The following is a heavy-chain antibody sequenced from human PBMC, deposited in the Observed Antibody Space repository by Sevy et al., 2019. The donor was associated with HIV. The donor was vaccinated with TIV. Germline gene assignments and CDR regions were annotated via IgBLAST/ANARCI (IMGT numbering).Heavy chain of an antibody. Sequence: ASVKVSCKASGYTFTGYYMHWVRQAPGQGLEWMGWINPNSGGTNYAQKFQGRVTMTRDTSISTAYMELSRLRSDDTAVYYCARSYDSSGSYYYYYGIDVWGQGTTVTVSS. CDR1: GYTFTGYY. CDR2: INPNSGGT. V-gene: IGHV1-2*02. D-gene: IGHD3-22*01. CDR3: ARSYDSSGSYYYYYGIDV. J-gene: IGHJ6*02.